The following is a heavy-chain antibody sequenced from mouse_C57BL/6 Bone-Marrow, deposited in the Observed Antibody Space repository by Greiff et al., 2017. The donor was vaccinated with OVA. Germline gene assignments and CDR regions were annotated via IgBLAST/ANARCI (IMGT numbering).Heavy chain of an antibody. J-gene: IGHJ1*03. CDR2: IYPGSGNT. D-gene: IGHD1-1*01. V-gene: IGHV1-76*01. CDR1: GYTFTDYY. CDR3: ARDYGSVDWYFDV. Sequence: QVQLQQSGAELVRPGASVKLSCKASGYTFTDYYINWVKQRPGQGLEWIARIYPGSGNTYYNEKFKGKATLTAEKSSSTAYMQLSSLTSEDSAVYFCARDYGSVDWYFDVWGTVTTVTVSS.